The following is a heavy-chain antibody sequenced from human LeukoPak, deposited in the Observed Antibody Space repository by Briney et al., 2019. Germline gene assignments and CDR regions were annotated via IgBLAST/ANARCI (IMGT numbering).Heavy chain of an antibody. CDR1: GFTFSSYS. V-gene: IGHV3-21*01. Sequence: GGSLRLSCAASGFTFSSYSMNWVRQAPGKGLEWVSSISSSSSYIYYADSVKGRFTISRDNAKNSLYLQMNSLRAGDTAVYYCARANGYYYYGMDVWGQGTTVTVSS. CDR2: ISSSSSYI. J-gene: IGHJ6*02. CDR3: ARANGYYYYGMDV. D-gene: IGHD2-8*01.